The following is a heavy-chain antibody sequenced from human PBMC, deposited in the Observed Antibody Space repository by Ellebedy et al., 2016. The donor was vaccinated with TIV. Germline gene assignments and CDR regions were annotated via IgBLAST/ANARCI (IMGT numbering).Heavy chain of an antibody. Sequence: GESLKISCAASGFTFSASWMTWVRQAPGQGLEWVANINQDGRTTNYVDPVKGRFTISRDNAKNSLYLQLNSLRVDDTAMYYCATDKVCFTFDIWGRGTMVTVSS. CDR2: INQDGRTT. CDR3: ATDKVCFTFDI. CDR1: GFTFSASW. V-gene: IGHV3-7*01. J-gene: IGHJ3*02.